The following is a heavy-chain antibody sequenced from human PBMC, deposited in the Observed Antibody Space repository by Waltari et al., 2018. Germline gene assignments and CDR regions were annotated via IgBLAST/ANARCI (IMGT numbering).Heavy chain of an antibody. Sequence: QVQLQESGPGLVEPSETLSLTCSVSGYSISSGYYWGWSRQAPGKGLGWIGSCYHSGNMYYNPSLRSRVTISMDTSTNQFSLRLSSVTAADTAVYYCVRDDGDCSSCWPYYFDFWGQGTLVTVSS. CDR2: CYHSGNM. CDR3: VRDDGDCSSCWPYYFDF. CDR1: GYSISSGYY. D-gene: IGHD6-13*01. J-gene: IGHJ4*02. V-gene: IGHV4-38-2*02.